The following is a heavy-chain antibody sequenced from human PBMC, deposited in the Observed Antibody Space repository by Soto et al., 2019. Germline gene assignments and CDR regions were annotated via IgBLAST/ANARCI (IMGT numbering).Heavy chain of an antibody. Sequence: QVQLVESGGGVVQPGRSLRLSCAASGFTFSSYAMHWVRQAPGKGLEWVAVISYDGSNKYYADSVKGRFTISRDNSKNTLYLQMNSLRAEDTAVYYCARDGTRYFAWLSGFDYWGQGTLVTVSS. J-gene: IGHJ4*02. CDR3: ARDGTRYFAWLSGFDY. V-gene: IGHV3-30-3*01. D-gene: IGHD3-9*01. CDR1: GFTFSSYA. CDR2: ISYDGSNK.